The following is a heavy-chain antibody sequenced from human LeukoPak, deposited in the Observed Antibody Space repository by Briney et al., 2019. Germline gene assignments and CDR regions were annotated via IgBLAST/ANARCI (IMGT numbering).Heavy chain of an antibody. V-gene: IGHV3-73*01. CDR3: TRTVFGDYAY. J-gene: IGHJ4*02. CDR2: TRSKANSYAT. Sequence: GGSLRLSCAASGFTFSGSAMHWVRQASGKGLEWVGRTRSKANSYATAYAASVKGRFTISRDDSKNTAYLQMNSLKTEDTAVYYCTRTVFGDYAYWGQGTLVTVSS. CDR1: GFTFSGSA. D-gene: IGHD4-17*01.